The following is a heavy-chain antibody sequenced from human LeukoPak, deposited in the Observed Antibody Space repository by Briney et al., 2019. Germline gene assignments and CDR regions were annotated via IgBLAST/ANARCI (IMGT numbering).Heavy chain of an antibody. V-gene: IGHV3-48*01. CDR3: ARLSTVTNFDY. Sequence: GGSLRLSCAASGFTFSSYSMNWVRQAPGKGLEWVSYISSSSSTIYYADSVKGRFTVSRDNAKNSLYLQMNSLRAEDTAVYYCARLSTVTNFDYWGQGTLVTVSS. D-gene: IGHD4-17*01. CDR2: ISSSSSTI. J-gene: IGHJ4*02. CDR1: GFTFSSYS.